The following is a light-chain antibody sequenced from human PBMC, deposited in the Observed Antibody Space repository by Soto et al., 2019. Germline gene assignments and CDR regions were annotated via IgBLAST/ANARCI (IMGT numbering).Light chain of an antibody. Sequence: DIQMTQSPSTLSASVGDRVTITCRASQSIRSWLAWYQQKPGKAPNLLIYKASSLESGVPSRFSGSGSGTEFTLTISSLQPDDFATYYCLQYDSYSGTFGQGTKVELK. J-gene: IGKJ1*01. CDR1: QSIRSW. V-gene: IGKV1-5*03. CDR2: KAS. CDR3: LQYDSYSGT.